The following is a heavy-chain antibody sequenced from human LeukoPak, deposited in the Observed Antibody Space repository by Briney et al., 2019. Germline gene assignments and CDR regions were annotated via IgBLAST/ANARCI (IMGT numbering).Heavy chain of an antibody. V-gene: IGHV3-23*01. CDR3: AKDSSSYDWGYMDV. D-gene: IGHD3-22*01. Sequence: RGSLRLSCAASGFTFSTYAMSWVRQAPGKELEWVSLIGGSDGRTRYADSVKGRFTISRDNSKNTLYLEMNSLRAEDTAVYYCAKDSSSYDWGYMDVWGKGTTVTISS. CDR1: GFTFSTYA. J-gene: IGHJ6*03. CDR2: IGGSDGRT.